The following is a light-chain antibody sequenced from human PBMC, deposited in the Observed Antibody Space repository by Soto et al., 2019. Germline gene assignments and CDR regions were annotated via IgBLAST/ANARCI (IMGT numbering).Light chain of an antibody. Sequence: EIVLTQSPGTLSLSPGERATLSCRASQSVSNRYLAWYQQKPGQTPRLLIYDASSRATGIPDRFSGSGSGTDFTLTISRLEPEDFAVYYCQQYGSSPYWTFGQGTKVDIK. V-gene: IGKV3-20*01. CDR1: QSVSNRY. CDR3: QQYGSSPYWT. CDR2: DAS. J-gene: IGKJ1*01.